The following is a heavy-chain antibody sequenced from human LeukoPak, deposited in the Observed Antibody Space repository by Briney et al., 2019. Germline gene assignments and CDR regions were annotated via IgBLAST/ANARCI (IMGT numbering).Heavy chain of an antibody. J-gene: IGHJ4*02. CDR2: IYHSGST. Sequence: PSETLSLTCSVSTDSTNTYYWSWLRQSPRKGLEWIGHIYHSGSTDYNPSFHSRVTVSIDMSKKEFSLKLTSVTVADTAMYYCVRLRWELLAPYFHHWGQGAFVIVSS. CDR1: TDSTNTYY. D-gene: IGHD2-15*01. CDR3: VRLRWELLAPYFHH. V-gene: IGHV4-59*01.